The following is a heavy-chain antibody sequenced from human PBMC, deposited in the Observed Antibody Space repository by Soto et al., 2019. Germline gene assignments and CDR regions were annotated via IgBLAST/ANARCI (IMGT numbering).Heavy chain of an antibody. D-gene: IGHD3-3*01. CDR3: ARLVYDTRLNYTYFDF. V-gene: IGHV4-4*02. CDR1: GVSLTSGNW. Sequence: SETLSLTCAVSGVSLTSGNWWTWVRQSPQRGLEYIGEIFHDGTANYYPSFERRVAMSVDTSRNQFSLKLTSVTAADTAVYFCARLVYDTRLNYTYFDFWGPGTLVTVSS. J-gene: IGHJ4*02. CDR2: IFHDGTA.